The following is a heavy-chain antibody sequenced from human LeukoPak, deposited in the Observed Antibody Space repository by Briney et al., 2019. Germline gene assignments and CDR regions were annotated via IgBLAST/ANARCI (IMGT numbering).Heavy chain of an antibody. CDR1: GGSFSGYY. Sequence: KSSETLSLTCAVYGGSFSGYYWSWIRQPPGKGLEWIGEINHSGSTNYNPSLKSRVTISRDTSKNQFSLKLSSVTAADTAVYYCARGRAFFDWGQGTLVTVSS. J-gene: IGHJ4*02. CDR3: ARGRAFFD. CDR2: INHSGST. V-gene: IGHV4-34*01. D-gene: IGHD3-3*02.